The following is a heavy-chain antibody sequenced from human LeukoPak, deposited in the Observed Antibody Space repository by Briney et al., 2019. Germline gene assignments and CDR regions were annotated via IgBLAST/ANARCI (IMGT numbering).Heavy chain of an antibody. J-gene: IGHJ4*02. V-gene: IGHV4-61*02. CDR1: GGSISSGSYY. Sequence: PSETLSLTCTVSGGSISSGSYYWSWIRQPAGKGLEWIVRIYTSGSTNYNPSLKSRVTISVDTSKNQFSLKLSSVTAADTAVYYCARAGRYCSGGSCYSSEFDYWGQGTLVTVSS. D-gene: IGHD2-15*01. CDR3: ARAGRYCSGGSCYSSEFDY. CDR2: IYTSGST.